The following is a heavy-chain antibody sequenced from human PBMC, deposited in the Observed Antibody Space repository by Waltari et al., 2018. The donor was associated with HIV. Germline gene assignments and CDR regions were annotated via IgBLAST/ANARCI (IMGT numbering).Heavy chain of an antibody. CDR2: ISSSSSTI. V-gene: IGHV3-48*01. Sequence: EVQLVEPGGGLVQPGGSMRLHCPASGFTFSSYRMTWVRPAPGKGMEWVSYISSSSSTIYYADSVKGRFTISRDNAKNSLYLQMNSLGAEDTAVYYCAREHEMRAQKDLGYWGQGTLVTVSS. CDR3: AREHEMRAQKDLGY. CDR1: GFTFSSYR. J-gene: IGHJ4*02.